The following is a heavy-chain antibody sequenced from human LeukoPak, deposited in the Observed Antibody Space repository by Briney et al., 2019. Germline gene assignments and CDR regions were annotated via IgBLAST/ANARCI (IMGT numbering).Heavy chain of an antibody. CDR3: ARGKGGNWNYAIFNY. V-gene: IGHV3-13*01. D-gene: IGHD1-7*01. Sequence: GGPLRLSCAASGFTFSSNDMHWVRQATGKGLEWVSAIGAAGDTYYPGSVKGRFTISRENAKNSLYLQMNSLRAGDTAVYYCARGKGGNWNYAIFNYWGQGTLVTVSS. J-gene: IGHJ4*01. CDR2: IGAAGDT. CDR1: GFTFSSND.